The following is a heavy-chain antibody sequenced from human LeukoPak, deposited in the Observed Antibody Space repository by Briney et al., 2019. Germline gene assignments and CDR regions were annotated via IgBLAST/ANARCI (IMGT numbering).Heavy chain of an antibody. CDR1: GFTFGESV. CDR2: IRSKRYGGTT. Sequence: PGGSLRLSCTTSGFTFGESVMSWFRQAPGKGLEWVGLIRSKRYGGTTQYAASVKCRFTISRDDSKIIAYLQMNSLKTEETAVYFCARSYDVLAAYFPPDYWGQGTLVTVSA. CDR3: ARSYDVLAAYFPPDY. D-gene: IGHD3-9*01. V-gene: IGHV3-49*03. J-gene: IGHJ4*02.